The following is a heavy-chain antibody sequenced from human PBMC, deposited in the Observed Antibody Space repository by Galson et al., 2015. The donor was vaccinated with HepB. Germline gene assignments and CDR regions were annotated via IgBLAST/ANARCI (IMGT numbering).Heavy chain of an antibody. V-gene: IGHV4-59*08. J-gene: IGHJ2*01. CDR2: ISHSGRT. D-gene: IGHD3-10*01. CDR1: GGSISGYY. CDR3: ARQTERWFGATSVPAYFDL. Sequence: SETLSLTCTMSGGSISGYYWSWIRQPPGEGLEWIGSISHSGRTNYNPSLKSRVTISVDTSKNHFSLNLNSVAASETAMYYCARQTERWFGATSVPAYFDLWGRGTLVTVSS.